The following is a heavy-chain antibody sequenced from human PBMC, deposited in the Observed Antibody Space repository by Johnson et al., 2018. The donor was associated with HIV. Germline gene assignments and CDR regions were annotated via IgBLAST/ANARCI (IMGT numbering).Heavy chain of an antibody. V-gene: IGHV3-33*01. J-gene: IGHJ3*02. Sequence: QVLLVESGGGVVQPGRSLRLSCAASGFTFSSYGMHWVRQAPGKGLEWVAVIWYDGSNKYYADSVKGRFTISRDNSKNTLYLQMNSLRAEDTAVYYCAYPREGSSWSNDAFDSWGQGTMVTVSS. D-gene: IGHD6-13*01. CDR1: GFTFSSYG. CDR3: AYPREGSSWSNDAFDS. CDR2: IWYDGSNK.